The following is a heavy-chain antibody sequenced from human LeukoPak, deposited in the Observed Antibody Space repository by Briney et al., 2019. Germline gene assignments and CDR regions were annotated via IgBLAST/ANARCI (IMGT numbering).Heavy chain of an antibody. Sequence: PSETLSLTCTVSGGSISSYYWSWIRQPPGKGLEWIGYIYYSGSTNYNPSLKSRVTISVDPSKNQFSLKLSSVTAADTAVYYCARPHYYDSSGYYRGYWYFDLWGRGTLVTVSS. CDR2: IYYSGST. CDR3: ARPHYYDSSGYYRGYWYFDL. J-gene: IGHJ2*01. CDR1: GGSISSYY. D-gene: IGHD3-22*01. V-gene: IGHV4-59*01.